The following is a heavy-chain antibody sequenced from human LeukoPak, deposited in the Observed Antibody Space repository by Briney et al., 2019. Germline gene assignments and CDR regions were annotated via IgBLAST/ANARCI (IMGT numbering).Heavy chain of an antibody. V-gene: IGHV4-34*01. CDR2: INHSGST. CDR1: GGSFSGYY. Sequence: PSETLSLTRAVYGGSFSGYYWSWIRQPPGKGLEWIGEINHSGSTNYNPSLKSRVTISVDTSKNQFSLKLSSVTAADTAVYYCARGLTPKLAAAYDYWGQGTLVTVSS. J-gene: IGHJ4*02. CDR3: ARGLTPKLAAAYDY. D-gene: IGHD6-13*01.